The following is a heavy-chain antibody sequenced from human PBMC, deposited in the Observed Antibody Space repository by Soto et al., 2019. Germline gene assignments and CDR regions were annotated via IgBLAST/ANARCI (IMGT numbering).Heavy chain of an antibody. Sequence: PSETLSLTCSVSGASVTSPEHYWTWIRQSPGKGLEWIGYIYYGGSTVYSPSLKGRSTVSLDTSKNQFSLNLTSVTAADTAVYFCARDGPYYYGFDVWGPGTTVTVS. J-gene: IGHJ6*02. CDR1: GASVTSPEHY. CDR2: IYYGGST. V-gene: IGHV4-30-4*01. CDR3: ARDGPYYYGFDV.